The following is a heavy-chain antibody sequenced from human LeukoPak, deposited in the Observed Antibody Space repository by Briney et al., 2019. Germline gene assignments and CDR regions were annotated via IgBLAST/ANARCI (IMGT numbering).Heavy chain of an antibody. CDR2: INPNSGGT. Sequence: ASVKVSCKASGYTFTGYYMHWVRQAPGQGLEWMGWINPNSGGTNYAQKFQGRVTMTRDTSISTAYMELRSLRSDDTAVYYCARVLAVTMVREGFDYWGQGTLVTVSS. J-gene: IGHJ4*02. D-gene: IGHD3-10*01. CDR3: ARVLAVTMVREGFDY. V-gene: IGHV1-2*02. CDR1: GYTFTGYY.